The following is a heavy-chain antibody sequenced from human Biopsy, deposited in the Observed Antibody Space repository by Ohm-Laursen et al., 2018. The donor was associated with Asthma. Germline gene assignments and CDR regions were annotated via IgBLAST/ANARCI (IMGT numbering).Heavy chain of an antibody. D-gene: IGHD1-20*01. CDR2: IYDSGST. J-gene: IGHJ3*02. V-gene: IGHV4-31*03. CDR3: ARPITGTRNAFDI. CDR1: GGSITSSSYY. Sequence: SQTLSLTCTVSGGSITSSSYYWGWIRQPPGKGMEWMGYIYDSGSTYYNPSLKSRLTIAVDPSKNQFSLKVTSVTAADTAVYYCARPITGTRNAFDIWGQGTMVTVSS.